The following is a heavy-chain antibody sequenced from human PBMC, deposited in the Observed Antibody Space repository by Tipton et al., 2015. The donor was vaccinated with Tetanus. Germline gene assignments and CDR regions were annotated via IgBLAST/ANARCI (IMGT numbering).Heavy chain of an antibody. D-gene: IGHD1-14*01. V-gene: IGHV4-39*01. CDR3: ARRPECRDGTCHWYFDL. CDR1: GVSIKRSSFY. J-gene: IGHJ2*01. Sequence: TLSLTCAVSGVSIKRSSFYWGWIRQAPGRGLEWIGSINYSGTTYYSPPLKNRATISVDTSKNQLSLKITSVTADDTSVYYCARRPECRDGTCHWYFDLWGPGALVTVSS. CDR2: INYSGTT.